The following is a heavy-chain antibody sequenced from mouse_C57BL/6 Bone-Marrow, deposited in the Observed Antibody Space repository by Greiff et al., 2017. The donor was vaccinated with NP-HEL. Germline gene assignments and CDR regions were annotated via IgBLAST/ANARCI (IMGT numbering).Heavy chain of an antibody. V-gene: IGHV1-7*01. CDR2: INPSSGYT. D-gene: IGHD1-1*01. CDR1: GYTFTSYW. J-gene: IGHJ1*03. Sequence: QVHVKQSGAELAKPGASVKLSCKASGYTFTSYWMHWVKQRPGQGLEWIGYINPSSGYTKYNQKFKDKATLTADKSSSTAYMQLSSLTYEDSAVYYCARWPTPYFDVWGTGTTVTVSS. CDR3: ARWPTPYFDV.